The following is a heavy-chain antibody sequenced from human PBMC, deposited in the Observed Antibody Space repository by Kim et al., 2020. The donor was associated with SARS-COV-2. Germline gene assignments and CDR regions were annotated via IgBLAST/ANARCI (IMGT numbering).Heavy chain of an antibody. CDR3: ARDTSKWPGWKCCYSGMYV. D-gene: IGHD2-21*01. V-gene: IGHV3-53*05. J-gene: IGHJ6*01. CDR1: GLNVGTNY. CDR2: IYGGGAT. Sequence: GGSLRLSCAVSGLNVGTNYMSWVRQAPGKWLEWVSLIYGGGATYYADSVQGLFAISRDIAKDKLCLRRKDLSAEDTAVYYCARDTSKWPGWKCCYSGMYV.